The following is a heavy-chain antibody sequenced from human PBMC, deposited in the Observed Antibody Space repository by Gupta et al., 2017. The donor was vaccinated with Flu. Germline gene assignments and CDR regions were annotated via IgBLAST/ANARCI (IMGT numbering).Heavy chain of an antibody. Sequence: QLQLQESGPGLVKPSETLSPTCTVSGGSISSSSYYWGWLRQPPGKGLEWIGSIYYSGSTYYNPSLKSRVTISVDTSKNQFSLKLSSVTAADTAVYYCARLPSINDGFRFKSWFDPWGQGTLVTVSS. V-gene: IGHV4-39*01. CDR3: ARLPSINDGFRFKSWFDP. CDR2: IYYSGST. CDR1: GGSISSSSYY. J-gene: IGHJ5*02. D-gene: IGHD1-1*01.